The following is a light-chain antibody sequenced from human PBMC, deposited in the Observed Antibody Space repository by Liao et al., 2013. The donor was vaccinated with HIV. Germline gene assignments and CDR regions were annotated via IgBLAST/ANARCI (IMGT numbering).Light chain of an antibody. CDR3: QVWDNITAI. CDR1: RLGDKY. CDR2: QDT. V-gene: IGLV3-1*01. J-gene: IGLJ2*01. Sequence: SYAVTQPPSVSVSPGQTASITCSGDRLGDKYACWYQQKPGQSPVLVIYQDTKRPSGIPERFSGSNSGNTATLTISGAQAVDEADYSCQVWDNITAIFGGGTKLTVL.